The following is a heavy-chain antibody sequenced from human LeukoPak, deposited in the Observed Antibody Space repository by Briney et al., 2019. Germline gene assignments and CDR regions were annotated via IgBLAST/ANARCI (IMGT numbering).Heavy chain of an antibody. CDR2: IYYSGST. J-gene: IGHJ3*02. D-gene: IGHD5-18*01. Sequence: SETLSLTCTVSGGSIKPYYWSWIRQPPGKGLECIGYIYYSGSTNYNPSLKSRVTISVDTSKNQFSLKLSSVTAADTAVYYCARAKDTAMVSTAFDIWGQGTMVTVSS. V-gene: IGHV4-59*08. CDR3: ARAKDTAMVSTAFDI. CDR1: GGSIKPYY.